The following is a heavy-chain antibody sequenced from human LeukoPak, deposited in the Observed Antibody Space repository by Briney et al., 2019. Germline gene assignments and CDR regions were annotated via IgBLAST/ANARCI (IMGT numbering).Heavy chain of an antibody. D-gene: IGHD6-19*01. CDR2: INPNSGGT. CDR1: GYTFTGYY. V-gene: IGHV1-2*06. J-gene: IGHJ3*02. CDR3: ARGPRLDSSGWYYGAFDI. Sequence: GASVTVSCTASGYTFTGYYTHWVRQAPGQGLEWMGRINPNSGGTNYAQKFQGRVTMTRDTSISTAYMELSGLRSDDTAVYYCARGPRLDSSGWYYGAFDIWGQGTMVTVSS.